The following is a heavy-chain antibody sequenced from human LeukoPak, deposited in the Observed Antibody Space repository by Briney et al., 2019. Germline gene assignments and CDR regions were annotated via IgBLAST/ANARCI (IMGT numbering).Heavy chain of an antibody. J-gene: IGHJ5*02. CDR2: ISYDGSNK. D-gene: IGHD5-18*01. V-gene: IGHV3-30-3*01. CDR3: AREVRYSYGPGWFDP. Sequence: PGGSLRLSCAASGFTFSSYAMHWVRQAPGKGLEWVAVISYDGSNKYYADSVKGRFTISRDNSKNTLYLQMNSLRAEDTAVYYCAREVRYSYGPGWFDPWGQGTLVTVSS. CDR1: GFTFSSYA.